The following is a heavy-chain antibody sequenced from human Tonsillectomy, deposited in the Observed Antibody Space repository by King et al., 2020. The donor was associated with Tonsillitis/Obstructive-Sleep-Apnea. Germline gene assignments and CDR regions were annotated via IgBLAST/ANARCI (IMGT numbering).Heavy chain of an antibody. CDR1: GFTFSSYG. J-gene: IGHJ6*03. CDR2: LWYDGRNK. V-gene: IGHV3-33*01. Sequence: VQLVESGGGVVQPGRSLRLSCAASGFTFSSYGMHWVRQAPGKGLEWVAVLWYDGRNKFYADSVKGRFTISRDNSKNTLYLQMNSLRAEDTDVYYCSRDPSIFGVVIIPDYYYYMDVWGKGTTVTVSS. D-gene: IGHD3-3*01. CDR3: SRDPSIFGVVIIPDYYYYMDV.